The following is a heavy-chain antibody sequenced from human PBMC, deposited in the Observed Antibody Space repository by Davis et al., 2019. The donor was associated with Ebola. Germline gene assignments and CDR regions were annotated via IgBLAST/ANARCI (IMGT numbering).Heavy chain of an antibody. Sequence: GESLKISCAASGFTFSNAWMSWLRQAPGKGLEWVANIKQDGSEKYYVDSVKGRFTISRDNAKNSLYLQMNSLRAEDTAVYYCASPQLVGHGDDYWGQGTLVTVSS. D-gene: IGHD6-6*01. CDR2: IKQDGSEK. J-gene: IGHJ4*02. CDR3: ASPQLVGHGDDY. CDR1: GFTFSNAW. V-gene: IGHV3-7*01.